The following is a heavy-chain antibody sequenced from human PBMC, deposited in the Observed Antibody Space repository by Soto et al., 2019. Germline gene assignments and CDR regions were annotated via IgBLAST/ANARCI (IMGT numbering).Heavy chain of an antibody. Sequence: GGSLRLTCADCGFIFSSYAMHWVRQAPGKGLEWVAVISYDGSNKYYADSVKGRFTISRDNSKNTLYLQMNSLRAEDTAVYYGAREDYYDMEVWGQGTTVTVSS. CDR1: GFIFSSYA. CDR3: AREDYYDMEV. CDR2: ISYDGSNK. J-gene: IGHJ6*02. V-gene: IGHV3-30-3*01.